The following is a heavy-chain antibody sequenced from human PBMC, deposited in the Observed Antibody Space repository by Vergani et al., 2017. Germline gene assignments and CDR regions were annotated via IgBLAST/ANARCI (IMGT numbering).Heavy chain of an antibody. D-gene: IGHD6-13*01. J-gene: IGHJ4*02. V-gene: IGHV4-61*02. Sequence: QVQLQESGPGLVPPSQTLSPTCTVPGGPISSGSYYWRWIRQPAGKGLEWIGRIYTSGSTNYNPALKSRGTISVDTSKNQFSLKLSAVTAADTAVYYCARESSSFDYWGQGTLVTVSS. CDR1: GGPISSGSYY. CDR3: ARESSSFDY. CDR2: IYTSGST.